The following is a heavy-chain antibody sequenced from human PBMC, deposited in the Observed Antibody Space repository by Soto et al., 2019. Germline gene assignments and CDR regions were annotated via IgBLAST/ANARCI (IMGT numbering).Heavy chain of an antibody. Sequence: EVQLVESGGVLVQPGGSLRLSCATSGFTFSTCGMNWVRQAPGKGLEWISYISSSGKNVYYADSVKGRFTISRDNAKNSLYLQMNSLSAEDTAVYYCARDIRESGSLYSDFDYWGQGTLVTVSS. CDR2: ISSSGKNV. CDR1: GFTFSTCG. J-gene: IGHJ4*02. CDR3: ARDIRESGSLYSDFDY. D-gene: IGHD5-12*01. V-gene: IGHV3-48*01.